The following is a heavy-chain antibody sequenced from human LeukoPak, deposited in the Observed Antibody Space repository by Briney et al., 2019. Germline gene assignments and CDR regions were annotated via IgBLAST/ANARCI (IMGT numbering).Heavy chain of an antibody. V-gene: IGHV1-18*01. D-gene: IGHD3-16*01. J-gene: IGHJ4*02. CDR3: ARVRIMITFGGVQGFDY. CDR2: ISAYNGNT. CDR1: GYTFTSYG. Sequence: ASVKVSCKASGYTFTSYGISWVRQAPGQGLEWMGWISAYNGNTNYAQKFQGRVTMTRDTSTSTVYMELSSLRSEDTAVYYCARVRIMITFGGVQGFDYWGQGTLVTVSS.